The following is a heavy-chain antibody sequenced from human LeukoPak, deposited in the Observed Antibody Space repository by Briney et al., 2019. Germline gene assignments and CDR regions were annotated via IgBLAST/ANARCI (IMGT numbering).Heavy chain of an antibody. D-gene: IGHD3-22*01. CDR2: INHSGST. V-gene: IGHV4-34*01. CDR3: AFLKFYYDGSGYYFHVVFDI. J-gene: IGHJ3*02. CDR1: GGSFSGYY. Sequence: SETLSLTCAVYGGSFSGYYWSWIRQPPGKGLEWIGEINHSGSTNYNPSLKSRVTISVDTSKNQFSLKRSSVTAADTAVYYCAFLKFYYDGSGYYFHVVFDIWAKGTRVPVFS.